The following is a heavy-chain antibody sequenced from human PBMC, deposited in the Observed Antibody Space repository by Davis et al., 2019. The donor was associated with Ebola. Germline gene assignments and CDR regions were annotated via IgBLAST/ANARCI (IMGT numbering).Heavy chain of an antibody. Sequence: GGSLRLSCAASGFTFSSYWMSWVRQAQGKGLGWVANIRHDGGEKHYVDSVKGRFTISRDNANKSLYLQMHSLSAEDTAVYYCARYSSAWYATNYYFDSWGQGALVTVSS. CDR1: GFTFSSYW. J-gene: IGHJ4*02. D-gene: IGHD6-13*01. V-gene: IGHV3-7*01. CDR2: IRHDGGEK. CDR3: ARYSSAWYATNYYFDS.